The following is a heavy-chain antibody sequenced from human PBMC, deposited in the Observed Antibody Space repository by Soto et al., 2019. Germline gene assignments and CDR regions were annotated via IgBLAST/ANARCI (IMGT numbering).Heavy chain of an antibody. CDR3: ARGGPQGPYGD. V-gene: IGHV4-30-2*01. D-gene: IGHD3-10*01. J-gene: IGHJ4*02. CDR1: GGSISSGGYS. Sequence: SETLSLTCAVSGGSISSGGYSWSWIRQPPGKGLEWIGYIYHSGSTYYNPSLKSRVTISVDRSKNQFSLKLSSVTAADTAVYYCARGGPQGPYGDWGQGTLVTVSS. CDR2: IYHSGST.